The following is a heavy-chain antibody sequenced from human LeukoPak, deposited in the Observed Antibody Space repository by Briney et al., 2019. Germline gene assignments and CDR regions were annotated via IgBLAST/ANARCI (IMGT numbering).Heavy chain of an antibody. J-gene: IGHJ3*02. CDR3: ARDPATVTYAFDI. D-gene: IGHD4-17*01. V-gene: IGHV3-7*01. CDR2: IKQDGSEK. Sequence: GGSLRLSCAASGFTFSSYWKSWVRQAPGKGLEWVANIKQDGSEKYYVDSVKGRFTISRDNAKNSLYLQMNSLRAEDTAVYYCARDPATVTYAFDIWGQGTMVTVSS. CDR1: GFTFSSYW.